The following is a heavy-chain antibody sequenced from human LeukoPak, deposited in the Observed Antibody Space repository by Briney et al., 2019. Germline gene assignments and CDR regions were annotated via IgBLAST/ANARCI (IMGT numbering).Heavy chain of an antibody. D-gene: IGHD2-2*01. CDR3: TSRIDCSSTSCHHYYYYYGMDV. Sequence: GGSLRLSCAASGFTFSTYAMSWVRQAPGKGLEWVSAISGSGGNTYYADSVKGRFTISRDNSKDTLYLQMNSLRAEDTAVYYCTSRIDCSSTSCHHYYYYYGMDVWGQGTTVTVSS. J-gene: IGHJ6*02. V-gene: IGHV3-23*01. CDR1: GFTFSTYA. CDR2: ISGSGGNT.